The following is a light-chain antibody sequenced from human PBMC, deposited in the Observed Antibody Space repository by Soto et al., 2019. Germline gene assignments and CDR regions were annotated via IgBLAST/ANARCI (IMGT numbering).Light chain of an antibody. CDR3: CSYAGSYTYV. V-gene: IGLV2-11*01. CDR1: SSDVGGYNY. J-gene: IGLJ1*01. CDR2: DVS. Sequence: QSALTQPRSVSGSPGQSVTISCTGTSSDVGGYNYVSWYQQHPGKAPKLMIYDVSKRPPGVPDRLSGSKSGNTASLTISGLQAEDEADYYCCSYAGSYTYVFGTGTKVTVL.